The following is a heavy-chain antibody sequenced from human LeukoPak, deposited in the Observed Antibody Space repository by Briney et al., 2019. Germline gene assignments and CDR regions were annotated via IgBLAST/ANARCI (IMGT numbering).Heavy chain of an antibody. CDR2: INPNSGGT. D-gene: IGHD6-19*01. CDR1: GYTFTGYY. Sequence: GASVKVSCKASGYTFTGYYMHWVRQAPGQGLEWMGWINPNSGGTNYAQKFQGWVTMTRDTSISTAYMELSRLRSDDTAVYYCARDFSSGWYGMTGAFDIWGQGTMVTVSS. V-gene: IGHV1-2*04. CDR3: ARDFSSGWYGMTGAFDI. J-gene: IGHJ3*02.